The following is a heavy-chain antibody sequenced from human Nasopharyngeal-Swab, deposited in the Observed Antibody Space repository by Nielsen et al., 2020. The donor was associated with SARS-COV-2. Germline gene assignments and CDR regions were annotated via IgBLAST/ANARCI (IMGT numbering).Heavy chain of an antibody. Sequence: SNTLSLTSAAYGSSFSVYDWSWFRQSPGKGLEWIGEINHSGSTKHNPSLKSRVTLSLDTSKNQFSLKLSSVTAADTAVYYCARRVTSFTIIVVVMTGGISYFDYWSQGILVTVSS. J-gene: IGHJ4*02. V-gene: IGHV4-34*01. CDR2: INHSGST. CDR1: GSSFSVYD. CDR3: ARRVTSFTIIVVVMTGGISYFDY. D-gene: IGHD3-22*01.